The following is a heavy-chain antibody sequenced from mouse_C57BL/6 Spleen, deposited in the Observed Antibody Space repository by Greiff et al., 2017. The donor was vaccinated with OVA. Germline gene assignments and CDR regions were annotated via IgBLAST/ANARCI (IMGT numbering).Heavy chain of an antibody. CDR1: GFTFSDYG. CDR2: ISSGSSTI. D-gene: IGHD4-1*01. CDR3: ARTPLTGYFDY. V-gene: IGHV5-17*01. J-gene: IGHJ2*01. Sequence: EVQLQESGGGLVKPGGSLKLSCAASGFTFSDYGMHWVRQAPEKGLEWVAYISSGSSTIYYADTVKGRFTISRDNAKNTLFLQMTSLRSEDTAMYYCARTPLTGYFDYWGQGTTLTVSS.